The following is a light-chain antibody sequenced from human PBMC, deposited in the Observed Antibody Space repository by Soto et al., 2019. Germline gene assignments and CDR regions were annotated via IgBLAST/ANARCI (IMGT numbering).Light chain of an antibody. CDR3: QQRHMWPIT. V-gene: IGKV3-11*01. CDR1: QSFRGL. J-gene: IGKJ5*01. Sequence: EIQLTQSPSTLSSSVGERVTLTFLASQSFRGLLAWYQQKPGQAPRLLIYDAYNRATGIPPRFSGSGSGTDFTLTISSLEPEDSAVYYCQQRHMWPITFGQGTRLEIK. CDR2: DAY.